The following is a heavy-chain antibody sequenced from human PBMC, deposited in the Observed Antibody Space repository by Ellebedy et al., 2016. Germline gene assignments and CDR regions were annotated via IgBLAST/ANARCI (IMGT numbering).Heavy chain of an antibody. Sequence: GESLKISXKSSGYTFSNYWIGWVRQLPGKGLEWMGSIYPSDSDTTYSPSFQGQVTVSADKSINTAYLQWSSLKASDTAMYYCARRGGGRPVLNAFDFWGQGTMVTVSS. J-gene: IGHJ3*01. CDR2: IYPSDSDT. D-gene: IGHD2-15*01. CDR1: GYTFSNYW. CDR3: ARRGGGRPVLNAFDF. V-gene: IGHV5-51*01.